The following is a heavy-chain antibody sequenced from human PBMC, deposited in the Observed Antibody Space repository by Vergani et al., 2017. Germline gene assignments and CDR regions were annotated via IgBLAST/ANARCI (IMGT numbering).Heavy chain of an antibody. J-gene: IGHJ3*01. CDR2: IKSQVDGWKK. D-gene: IGHD1-26*01. CDR1: GFTFGDYY. V-gene: IGHV3-15*01. CDR3: ATHQVGGDFGRGTSDV. Sequence: EVHLEESGGGLVQPGGSLRLSCAASGFTFGDYYMAWIRLAPGKGLEWLGRIKSQVDGWKKEFATPVKARFTISRDDSRDMVYLQLNGLKTEDTGIYYCATHQVGGDFGRGTSDVWGQGTVDTVSS.